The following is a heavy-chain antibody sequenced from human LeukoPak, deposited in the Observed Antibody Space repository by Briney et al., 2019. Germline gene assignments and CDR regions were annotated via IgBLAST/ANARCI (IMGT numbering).Heavy chain of an antibody. CDR2: TYYSGNS. Sequence: PSETLSLTCTVSGGSIISYYWSWIRQPRGKGLQWIGYTYYSGNSNYNPSLKSRVTVSLDTSKNQFSLRLSSVTPADTAVYYCARVEGVGATAFDIWGQGTRVTVSS. CDR3: ARVEGVGATAFDI. CDR1: GGSIISYY. J-gene: IGHJ3*02. D-gene: IGHD1-26*01. V-gene: IGHV4-59*01.